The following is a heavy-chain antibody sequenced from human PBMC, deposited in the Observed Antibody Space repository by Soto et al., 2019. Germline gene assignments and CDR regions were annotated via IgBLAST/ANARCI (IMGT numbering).Heavy chain of an antibody. CDR1: GYSFSDYH. V-gene: IGHV1-2*04. Sequence: ASVKVSCKASGYSFSDYHIHWVRQAPGQGLEWLGRINPKSGGTSSAQKFQGWVTMTRDTSISTAYMELTRLRPDDTAVYFCARGHSTDCSNGVCSFFYNHEMDVWGQGTTVTAP. D-gene: IGHD2-8*01. CDR3: ARGHSTDCSNGVCSFFYNHEMDV. J-gene: IGHJ6*02. CDR2: INPKSGGT.